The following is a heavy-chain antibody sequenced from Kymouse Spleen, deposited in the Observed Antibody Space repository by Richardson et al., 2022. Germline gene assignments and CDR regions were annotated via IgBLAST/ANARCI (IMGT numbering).Heavy chain of an antibody. Sequence: EVQLVESGGGLVQPGRSLRLSCAASGFTFDDYAMHWVRQAPGKGLEWVSGISWNSGSIGYADSVKGRFTISRDNAKNSLYLQMNSLRAEDTALYYCAKDISGTTGTYGMDVWGQGTTVTVSS. CDR3: AKDISGTTGTYGMDV. CDR1: GFTFDDYA. V-gene: IGHV3-9*01. CDR2: ISWNSGSI. J-gene: IGHJ6*02. D-gene: IGHD1-1*01.